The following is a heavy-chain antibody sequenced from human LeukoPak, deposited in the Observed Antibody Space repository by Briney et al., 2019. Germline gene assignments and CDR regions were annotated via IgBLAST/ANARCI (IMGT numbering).Heavy chain of an antibody. Sequence: GESLKISCKGSGYSFTSYWIGWVRQMPGKGREWMGIIYPGDSDTRYSPSFQGQVTISADKSISTAYLQWSSLKASDTAMYYCARGKIAVAALNWFDPWGQGTLVTVSS. CDR3: ARGKIAVAALNWFDP. D-gene: IGHD6-19*01. CDR1: GYSFTSYW. J-gene: IGHJ5*02. CDR2: IYPGDSDT. V-gene: IGHV5-51*01.